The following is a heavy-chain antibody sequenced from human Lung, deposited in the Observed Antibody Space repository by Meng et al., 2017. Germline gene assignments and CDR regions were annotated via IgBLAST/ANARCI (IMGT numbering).Heavy chain of an antibody. CDR3: ARDKPPNDV. CDR1: GLTFNTYA. J-gene: IGHJ2*01. CDR2: MSFDGAQI. Sequence: QGGRGESGGGVVHPGGSLRLSCSVSGLTFNTYAMHWVRQAPGKGLEWVSLMSFDGAQIYYSDSVRGRFTISRDNSKNTLYLQMNSLRAEDTAVYYCARDKPPNDVWGRGTLVTVSS. V-gene: IGHV3-30*01.